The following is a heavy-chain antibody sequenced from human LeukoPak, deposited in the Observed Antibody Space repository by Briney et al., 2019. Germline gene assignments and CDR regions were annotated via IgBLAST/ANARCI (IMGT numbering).Heavy chain of an antibody. D-gene: IGHD3-10*01. CDR3: ARVEELWFGVS. V-gene: IGHV4-59*01. Sequence: SETLSLTCTVSGGSISSYYWSWIRQPPGKGLEWIGYIHSGSTNYNPSLKSRVTISVDTSKNQFSLKLSSVTAADTAVYYCARVEELWFGVSWGQGTLVTVSS. J-gene: IGHJ5*02. CDR1: GGSISSYY. CDR2: IHSGST.